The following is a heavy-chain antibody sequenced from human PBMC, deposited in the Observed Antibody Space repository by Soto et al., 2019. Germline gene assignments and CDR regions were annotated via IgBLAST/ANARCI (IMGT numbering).Heavy chain of an antibody. CDR1: GGSISSGDYY. J-gene: IGHJ4*02. CDR3: VREGYSYGYREFDS. V-gene: IGHV4-30-4*01. Sequence: SETLSLTCTVSGGSISSGDYYWSWIRQPPGEGLEWIGCFYFTGSTYYNPSLKSRVAISTDTSKNQFSLRLSFVTDADTAVYYCVREGYSYGYREFDSWGQGTPVTVSS. D-gene: IGHD5-18*01. CDR2: FYFTGST.